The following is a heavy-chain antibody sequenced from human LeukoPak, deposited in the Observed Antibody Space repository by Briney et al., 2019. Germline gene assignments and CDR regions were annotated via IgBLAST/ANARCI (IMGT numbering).Heavy chain of an antibody. V-gene: IGHV1-2*02. CDR3: ARDAYTMVRGYHNPPGY. J-gene: IGHJ4*02. Sequence: GASVKVSCKASGYTFTGYYMHWVRQAPGQGLEWMGWINPNSGGTNYAQKFQGRVTMTRDTSISTAYMELSRLRSDDTAVYYCARDAYTMVRGYHNPPGYWGQGTLATVSS. CDR1: GYTFTGYY. CDR2: INPNSGGT. D-gene: IGHD3-10*01.